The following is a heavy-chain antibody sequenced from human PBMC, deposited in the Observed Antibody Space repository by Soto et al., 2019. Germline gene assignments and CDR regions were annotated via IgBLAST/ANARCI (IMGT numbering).Heavy chain of an antibody. CDR3: ARGQYSGFDV. V-gene: IGHV6-1*01. CDR2: TYYRSKWYN. D-gene: IGHD2-15*01. J-gene: IGHJ3*01. Sequence: SQTLSLTCAISGDSFSSNGVAWNWIRQSPSRGLEWLGRTYYRSKWYNDYAVSVKSRITVNPDTSKNQFSLQLSSVTPEDTAVYYCARGQYSGFDVWGPGTMLTVSS. CDR1: GDSFSSNGVA.